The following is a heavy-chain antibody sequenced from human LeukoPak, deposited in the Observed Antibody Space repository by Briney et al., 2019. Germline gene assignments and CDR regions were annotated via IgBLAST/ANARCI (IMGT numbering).Heavy chain of an antibody. CDR2: VYTSGST. Sequence: TLSLTCTVGGGSISSGSYYARWIRQPARKGLEWIGRVYTSGSTNYNPSRKSRITVSVDATKNQFSPKLSSVTAADTAVYYCARDPRPSTGNYYYYYMDVWGKGNTVTVYS. J-gene: IGHJ6*03. V-gene: IGHV4-61*02. CDR1: GGSISSGSYY. D-gene: IGHD4-11*01. CDR3: ARDPRPSTGNYYYYYMDV.